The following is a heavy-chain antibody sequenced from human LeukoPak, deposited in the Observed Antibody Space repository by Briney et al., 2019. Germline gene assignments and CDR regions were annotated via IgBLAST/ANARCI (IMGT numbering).Heavy chain of an antibody. V-gene: IGHV4-38-2*02. Sequence: PSETLSLTCTVSGYSISSGYYWGWIRQPPGQGLEWIGSIYHSGSTYYNPSLKSRVTISVDTSKNQFSLKLSSVTAADTAVYYCARVDWLRFSHYYMDVWGKGTTVTISS. CDR1: GYSISSGYY. D-gene: IGHD5-12*01. CDR2: IYHSGST. CDR3: ARVDWLRFSHYYMDV. J-gene: IGHJ6*03.